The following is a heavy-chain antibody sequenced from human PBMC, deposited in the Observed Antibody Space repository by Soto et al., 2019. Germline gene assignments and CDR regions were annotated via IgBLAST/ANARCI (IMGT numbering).Heavy chain of an antibody. V-gene: IGHV3-23*01. D-gene: IGHD1-26*01. J-gene: IGHJ5*02. CDR1: KFTFNNYA. CDR3: AKDPADVVRESNWFDP. Sequence: EVQLLESGGGLVQPGGSLRLSCAASKFTFNNYAMSWVRQAPGKGLEWVSAISGSGYHTYYADSVKGRFTISRDNSKTSLDLQMNSLRAEDTALYYCAKDPADVVRESNWFDPWGQGTLVTVSS. CDR2: ISGSGYHT.